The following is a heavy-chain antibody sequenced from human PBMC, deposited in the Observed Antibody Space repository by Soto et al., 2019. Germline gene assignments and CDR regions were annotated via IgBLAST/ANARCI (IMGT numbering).Heavy chain of an antibody. CDR2: INWNGAFS. CDR3: ARVHSSGWYVEPYDA. D-gene: IGHD6-19*01. V-gene: IGHV3-9*01. J-gene: IGHJ3*01. Sequence: EVQLVESGGNLARPGESLRLSCAASGFKFDDYAFHWVRQAPGKGPEWVSGINWNGAFSGYADSVKGRFTISRDNAGNSVYLQMDTLRPEDTALYYCARVHSSGWYVEPYDAWGQVTMVTVSS. CDR1: GFKFDDYA.